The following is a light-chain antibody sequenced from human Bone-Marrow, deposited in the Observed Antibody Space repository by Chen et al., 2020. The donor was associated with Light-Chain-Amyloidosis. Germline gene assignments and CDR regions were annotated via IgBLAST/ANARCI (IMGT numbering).Light chain of an antibody. CDR1: SRDVGGYDS. J-gene: IGLJ3*02. CDR3: CSYAGIYWV. V-gene: IGLV2-11*01. Sequence: QSALTQPRSVSGSPGQSATISCTGTSRDVGGYDSVSWYQQYPGKAPKLMIYDVSKRPSGVPDRFSASKSGNTASLTISGLQAEDEADYYYCSYAGIYWVFGGGTKLTVL. CDR2: DVS.